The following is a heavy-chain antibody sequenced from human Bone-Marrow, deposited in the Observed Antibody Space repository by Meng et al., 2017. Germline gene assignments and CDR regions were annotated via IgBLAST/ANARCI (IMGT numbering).Heavy chain of an antibody. CDR1: GGSISSYY. CDR2: IYYSGST. J-gene: IGHJ5*02. V-gene: IGHV4-59*01. D-gene: IGHD3-10*01. Sequence: SETLSLTCTVPGGSISSYYWSWIRQPPGKGLEWIGYIYYSGSTNYNPSLKSRVTISVDTSKNQFSLKLSSVTAADTAVYYCARSPKSRDYYGSGSYYSRFDPWGQGTLVTVSS. CDR3: ARSPKSRDYYGSGSYYSRFDP.